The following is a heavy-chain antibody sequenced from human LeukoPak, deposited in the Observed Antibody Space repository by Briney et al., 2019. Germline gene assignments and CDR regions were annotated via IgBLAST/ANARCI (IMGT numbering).Heavy chain of an antibody. CDR2: IRSSGSSI. D-gene: IGHD6-19*01. V-gene: IGHV3-11*01. Sequence: PGGSLRLSCAASGFTFSDYYMSWIRQAPGKGLEWVSYIRSSGSSIYYADSVKGRFTISRDNAKNSMSLQMNSLRAEDTAVYYCARGSGGGWYFYLDYWGQGTLVTVSS. J-gene: IGHJ4*02. CDR3: ARGSGGGWYFYLDY. CDR1: GFTFSDYY.